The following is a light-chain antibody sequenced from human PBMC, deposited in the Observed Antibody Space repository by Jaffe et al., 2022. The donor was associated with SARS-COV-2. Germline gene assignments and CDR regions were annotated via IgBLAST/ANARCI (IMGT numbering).Light chain of an antibody. Sequence: DIVMTQSPDTLSVSPGESATLSCRASQSVNRNLAWYQHKAGQAPRLLIYAASTRATGIPARFSGSGFGTDFTLTITSLQSEDFAVYFCQQYTNGSPSTFGQGTKLDIK. J-gene: IGKJ2*01. CDR1: QSVNRN. V-gene: IGKV3-15*01. CDR2: AAS. CDR3: QQYTNGSPST.